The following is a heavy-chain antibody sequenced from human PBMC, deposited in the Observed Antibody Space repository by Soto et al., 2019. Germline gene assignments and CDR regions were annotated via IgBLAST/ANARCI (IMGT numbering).Heavy chain of an antibody. J-gene: IGHJ4*02. CDR1: GFTFSSYA. D-gene: IGHD6-13*01. CDR2: ISGSGVST. V-gene: IGHV3-23*01. Sequence: GGSLRLSCAASGFTFSSYAMSWVRQAPGKGLEWVSAISGSGVSTYYADSVKGRFTISRDNSKNTLYLQMNSLRAEDTAVYYCAKDRDPTSIAAAGTDYWGEGTMVTV. CDR3: AKDRDPTSIAAAGTDY.